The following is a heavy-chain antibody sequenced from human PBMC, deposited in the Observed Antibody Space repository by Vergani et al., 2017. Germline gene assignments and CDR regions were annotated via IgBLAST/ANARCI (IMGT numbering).Heavy chain of an antibody. Sequence: QVQLQESGPGLVKPSETLSLTCTVSGDSVISTDYHWGWIRQPPGKGLEWIGSMDYSGSTSYNPSLESRISISFATPKNQFSLRLTSVTAADTAVYYCASKRGACRAAYCHSYDFWGPGSLVGVSS. D-gene: IGHD2-15*01. V-gene: IGHV4-39*01. CDR1: GDSVISTDYH. J-gene: IGHJ4*02. CDR3: ASKRGACRAAYCHSYDF. CDR2: MDYSGST.